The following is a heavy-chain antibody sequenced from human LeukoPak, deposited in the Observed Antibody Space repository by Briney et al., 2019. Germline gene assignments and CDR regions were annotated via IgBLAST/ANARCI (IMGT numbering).Heavy chain of an antibody. CDR3: ARAGLRYFSY. Sequence: GGFLRLSCAASGFTFSSYSMNWVRQAPGKGLEWVSSISSSSSYIYYADSVKGRFTISRDNAKNSLYLQMNSLRAEDTAVYYCARAGLRYFSYWGQGTLVTVSS. V-gene: IGHV3-21*01. D-gene: IGHD3-9*01. J-gene: IGHJ4*02. CDR2: ISSSSSYI. CDR1: GFTFSSYS.